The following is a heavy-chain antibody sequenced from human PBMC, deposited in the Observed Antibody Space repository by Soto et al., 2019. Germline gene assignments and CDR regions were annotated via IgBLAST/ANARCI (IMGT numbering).Heavy chain of an antibody. V-gene: IGHV4-34*01. CDR2: INHSGST. CDR3: ARGKAAAGTFDY. Sequence: QVQLQQWGAGLLKPSETLSLTCAVYGGSFSGYYWSWIRQPPGKGLEWIGEINHSGSTNYTPSLKSRVTISVDTSKNQFSLKLSSVTAADTAVYYCARGKAAAGTFDYWGQGTLVTVSS. J-gene: IGHJ4*02. D-gene: IGHD6-13*01. CDR1: GGSFSGYY.